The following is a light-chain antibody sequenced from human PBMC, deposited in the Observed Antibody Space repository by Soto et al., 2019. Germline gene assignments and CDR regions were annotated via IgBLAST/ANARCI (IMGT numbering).Light chain of an antibody. J-gene: IGLJ1*01. CDR2: DVS. CDR3: CPYAGNYTYV. CDR1: NSDVGGYIY. V-gene: IGLV2-11*01. Sequence: QSALTQPRSVSGSPRQSVTISCTGTNSDVGGYIYVSWYQQHPGKAPKLMMFDVSKRPSGVPDRFSGSKSDNTASLTISGLQAEDEADYFCCPYAGNYTYVFGTGTKVTVL.